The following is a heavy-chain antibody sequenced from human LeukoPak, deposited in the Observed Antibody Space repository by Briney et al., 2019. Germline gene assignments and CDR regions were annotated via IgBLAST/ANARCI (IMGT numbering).Heavy chain of an antibody. V-gene: IGHV4-39*07. CDR2: IYYSGST. J-gene: IGHJ5*02. CDR3: ARAYGDYEYNWFDP. Sequence: SETLSLTCTVSGGSISSSSYYWGWIRQPPGKGLEWIGSIYYSGSTYYNPSLKSRVTISVDTSKNQFSLKLSSVTAADTAVYYCARAYGDYEYNWFDPWGQGTLVTVSS. CDR1: GGSISSSSYY. D-gene: IGHD4-17*01.